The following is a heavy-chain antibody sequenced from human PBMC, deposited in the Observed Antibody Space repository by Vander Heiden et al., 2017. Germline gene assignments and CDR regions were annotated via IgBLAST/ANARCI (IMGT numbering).Heavy chain of an antibody. V-gene: IGHV1-58*01. CDR1: GFTFTSAA. J-gene: IGHJ6*02. CDR2: IGVGSGNT. Sequence: MPPVQSGPEVKKPGPSVKVSCKASGFTFTSAAVHEVRQARGQRLEWIGWIGVGSGNTNYAQKFQERVTITRDMSTSTAYMELSSLRSEDTAVYYCAALSTSPSYYYYGMDVWGQGTTVTVSS. CDR3: AALSTSPSYYYYGMDV.